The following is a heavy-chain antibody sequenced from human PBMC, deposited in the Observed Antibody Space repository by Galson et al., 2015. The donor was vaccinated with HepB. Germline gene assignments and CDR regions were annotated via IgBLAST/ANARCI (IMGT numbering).Heavy chain of an antibody. CDR3: ATGTIVATKTDLYFDY. V-gene: IGHV1-24*01. CDR2: FDPEDGET. D-gene: IGHD5-12*01. CDR1: GYTLTELS. Sequence: SVKVSCKVSGYTLTELSMHWVRQAPGKGLEWMGGFDPEDGETIYAQKFQGRVTMTEDTSTDTAYMELSSLRSEDTAVYYCATGTIVATKTDLYFDYWGQGTLVTVSS. J-gene: IGHJ4*02.